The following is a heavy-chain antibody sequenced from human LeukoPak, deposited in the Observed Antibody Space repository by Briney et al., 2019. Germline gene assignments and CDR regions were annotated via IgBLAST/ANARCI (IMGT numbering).Heavy chain of an antibody. V-gene: IGHV3-66*02. J-gene: IGHJ3*02. Sequence: GGSLRLSCAASGFTVSSNYMSWVRQAPGKGLEWVSVIYSGGSTYYADSVTGRFTISRDNSKSTLYLQMNSLRAEDTAVYYCARATEGAFDIWGQGTMVTVSS. CDR1: GFTVSSNY. CDR3: ARATEGAFDI. CDR2: IYSGGST.